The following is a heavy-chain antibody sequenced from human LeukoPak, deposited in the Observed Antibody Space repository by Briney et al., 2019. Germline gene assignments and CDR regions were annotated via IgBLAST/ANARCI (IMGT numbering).Heavy chain of an antibody. CDR1: GGSINSSSFY. J-gene: IGHJ4*02. CDR3: ARLGVGATTGLFDY. Sequence: SETLSLTCTVSGGSINSSSFYWGWIRQPPGKGLEWIGSIYYSGSPYYNPSLKSRVTISVDTAKNQFSLKLSSVTAAETAVYYCARLGVGATTGLFDYWGQGTLVTVSS. CDR2: IYYSGSP. V-gene: IGHV4-39*01. D-gene: IGHD1-26*01.